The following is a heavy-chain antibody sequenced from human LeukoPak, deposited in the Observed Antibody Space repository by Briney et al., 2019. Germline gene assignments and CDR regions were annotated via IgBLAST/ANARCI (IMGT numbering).Heavy chain of an antibody. CDR1: AGSISSSNYC. CDR3: ARDRRYNEILTGYSSRRDFDY. Sequence: SETLSLTCSVSAGSISSSNYCWGWIRQPPGKGLEWIGSIHYSGSTYYNPSPKSRVTVSVDMSRSQFTLKFSSLTAADTAVYYCARDRRYNEILTGYSSRRDFDYWGQGILVTVSS. D-gene: IGHD3-9*01. J-gene: IGHJ4*02. V-gene: IGHV4-39*06. CDR2: IHYSGST.